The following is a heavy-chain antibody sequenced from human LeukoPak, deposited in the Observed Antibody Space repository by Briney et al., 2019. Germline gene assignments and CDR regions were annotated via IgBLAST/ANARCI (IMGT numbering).Heavy chain of an antibody. CDR2: ISYSGST. CDR1: GDSNITSRYY. CDR3: VRERSFFGENY. J-gene: IGHJ4*02. V-gene: IGHV4-39*02. Sequence: SETLSLTCTVSGDSNITSRYYWAWIRQPPGKGLEWIGSISYSGSTNYDPSLKSRVTISVDTSKNQFSLQLSSVTAADTAFYYCVRERSFFGENYWGQGTLVTVSS. D-gene: IGHD3-10*01.